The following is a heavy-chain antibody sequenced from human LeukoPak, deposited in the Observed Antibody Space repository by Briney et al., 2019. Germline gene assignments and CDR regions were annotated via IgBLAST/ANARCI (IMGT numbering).Heavy chain of an antibody. J-gene: IGHJ4*02. Sequence: GGSLRLSCAASGIIFSNYRMAWVRQAPGKGLEWISSISTRSTYIYYADSVKGRFTISRDNDKNSLYLQMHSLRAEDTAVYYCATSAAGPDYWGQGTLVIVSS. V-gene: IGHV3-21*01. CDR1: GIIFSNYR. D-gene: IGHD6-13*01. CDR3: ATSAAGPDY. CDR2: ISTRSTYI.